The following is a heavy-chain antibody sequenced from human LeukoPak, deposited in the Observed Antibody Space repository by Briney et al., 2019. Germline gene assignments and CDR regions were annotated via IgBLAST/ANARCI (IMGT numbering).Heavy chain of an antibody. V-gene: IGHV3-23*01. CDR3: AKGQSGTYPRVHFDY. J-gene: IGHJ4*02. CDR2: IIGSGGST. D-gene: IGHD1-26*01. Sequence: WGSLSLSCAASGFTFNCAMCCFRPAPAKGLEWVSSIIGSGGSTYYTASVKGRFTLSRDNSKHTLSLQMNSLRAEDTAVYYCAKGQSGTYPRVHFDYSGEGTPVTVSS. CDR1: GFTFNCA.